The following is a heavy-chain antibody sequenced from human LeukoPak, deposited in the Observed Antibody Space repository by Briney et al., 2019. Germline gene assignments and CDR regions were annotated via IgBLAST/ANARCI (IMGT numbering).Heavy chain of an antibody. J-gene: IGHJ4*02. D-gene: IGHD3-10*01. CDR2: ISAYNGNT. CDR3: AREVWFGELSERTLDY. V-gene: IGHV1-18*01. CDR1: GYTFTSYG. Sequence: SVKVSCKVSGYTFTSYGISWVRQAPGQGLEWMGWISAYNGNTNYAQKLQGRVTMTTDTSTSTAYKELRSLRSDDTAVYYCAREVWFGELSERTLDYWGQGTLVTVSS.